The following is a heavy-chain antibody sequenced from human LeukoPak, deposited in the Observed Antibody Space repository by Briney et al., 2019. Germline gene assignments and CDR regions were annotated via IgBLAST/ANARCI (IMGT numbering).Heavy chain of an antibody. CDR1: GGSFSGYY. Sequence: SGTLSLTCAVYGGSFSGYYWSWIRQPPGKGLEWIGEINHSGSTNYNPSLKSRVTISVDTSKNQFSLKLSSVTAADTAVYYCARGSLSSGWYSPMDYWGQGTLVTVSS. CDR2: INHSGST. D-gene: IGHD6-19*01. J-gene: IGHJ4*02. V-gene: IGHV4-34*01. CDR3: ARGSLSSGWYSPMDY.